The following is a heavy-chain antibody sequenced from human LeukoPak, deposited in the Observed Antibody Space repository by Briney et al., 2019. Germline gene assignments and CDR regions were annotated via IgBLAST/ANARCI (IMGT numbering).Heavy chain of an antibody. J-gene: IGHJ5*02. Sequence: SETLSLTCTVSGGSISSSSYYWGWIRQPPGKGLEWIGEINHSGSTNYNPSLKSRVTISVDTSKNQFSLKLSSVTAADTAVYYCARGRVGATKGWFDPWGQGTLVTVSS. D-gene: IGHD1-26*01. V-gene: IGHV4-39*07. CDR3: ARGRVGATKGWFDP. CDR2: INHSGST. CDR1: GGSISSSSYY.